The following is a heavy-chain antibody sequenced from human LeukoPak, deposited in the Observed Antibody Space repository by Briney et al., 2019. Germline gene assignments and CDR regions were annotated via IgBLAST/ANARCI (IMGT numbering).Heavy chain of an antibody. CDR3: ARTAYGGNFDP. V-gene: IGHV4-59*01. CDR2: IYYSGST. CDR1: GGSISSYY. J-gene: IGHJ5*02. D-gene: IGHD4-23*01. Sequence: SETLSLTCTVSGGSISSYYWSWIRQPPGKGLEWIGYIYYSGSTNYNPPLKSRVTISVDTSKNQFSLKLSSVTAADTAVYYCARTAYGGNFDPWGQGTLVTVSS.